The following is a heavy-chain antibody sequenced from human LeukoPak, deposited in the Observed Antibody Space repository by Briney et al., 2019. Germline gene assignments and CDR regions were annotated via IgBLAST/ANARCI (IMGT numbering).Heavy chain of an antibody. CDR3: ARGDTIFGVVPFDP. CDR1: GGSFSGYY. Sequence: SETLSLTCAVYGGSFSGYYWSWIRQPPGNGLEWIGEINHSGSTNYNPSLKSRVTISVDTSKNQFSLKLSSVTAADTAVYYCARGDTIFGVVPFDPWGQGTLVTVSS. J-gene: IGHJ5*02. CDR2: INHSGST. V-gene: IGHV4-34*01. D-gene: IGHD3-3*01.